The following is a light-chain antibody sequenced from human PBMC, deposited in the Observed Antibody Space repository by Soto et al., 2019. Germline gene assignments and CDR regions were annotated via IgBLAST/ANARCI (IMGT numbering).Light chain of an antibody. Sequence: EIVLTQSPGTLSLSPGERPTISCRASQSVSSRYFAWYQQKPGQAPRLLISGASTRATGIPDRFSGSGSGTDFTLTISRQVPEDFAVYYCQEYGNSRWTFGQGTKVEIK. V-gene: IGKV3-20*01. CDR3: QEYGNSRWT. J-gene: IGKJ1*01. CDR2: GAS. CDR1: QSVSSRY.